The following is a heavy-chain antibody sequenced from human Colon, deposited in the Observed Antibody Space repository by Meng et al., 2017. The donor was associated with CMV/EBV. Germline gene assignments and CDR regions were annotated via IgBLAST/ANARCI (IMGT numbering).Heavy chain of an antibody. CDR2: IGDQGDVT. CDR3: ARAPTGTYRFEY. V-gene: IGHV3-23*01. J-gene: IGHJ4*02. D-gene: IGHD4-11*01. Sequence: VQEARGKGLEWGSVIGDQGDVTFYAEAVEGRFTIGREISQNTVSLQMNSLRGEGTAVYYCARAPTGTYRFEYWGQGGLVTVSS.